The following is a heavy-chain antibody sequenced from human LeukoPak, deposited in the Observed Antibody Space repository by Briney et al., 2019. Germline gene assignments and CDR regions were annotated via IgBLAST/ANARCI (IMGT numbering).Heavy chain of an antibody. CDR1: GGSFSGYY. CDR3: ARDLSDYYDISGYRLGPFDY. D-gene: IGHD3-22*01. V-gene: IGHV4-34*01. J-gene: IGHJ4*02. Sequence: PSETLSLPCAVYGGSFSGYYWSWIRQPPGKGLEWIGSIYYSGSTYYNPSLKSRVTISVDTSKNQFSLKLSSVTAADTAVYYCARDLSDYYDISGYRLGPFDYWGQGTLVTVSS. CDR2: IYYSGST.